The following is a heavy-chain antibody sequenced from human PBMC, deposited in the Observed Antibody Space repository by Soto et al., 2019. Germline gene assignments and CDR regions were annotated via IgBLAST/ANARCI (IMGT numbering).Heavy chain of an antibody. CDR3: ARSPPGLRKAAEIRGIYYVDY. J-gene: IGHJ4*02. CDR1: GGTFSSYA. D-gene: IGHD2-15*01. Sequence: QVQLVQSGAEVKQPGSSVKVSCKASGGTFSSYAISWVRQAPGQGLEWMGGIIPIFGTANYAQKFQGRVTITADESTSTAYMELSSLRSEDTAVYYCARSPPGLRKAAEIRGIYYVDYWGQGTLVTVSS. CDR2: IIPIFGTA. V-gene: IGHV1-69*01.